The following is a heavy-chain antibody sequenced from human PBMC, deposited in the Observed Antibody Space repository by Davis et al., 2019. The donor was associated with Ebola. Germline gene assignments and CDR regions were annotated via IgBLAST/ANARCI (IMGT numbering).Heavy chain of an antibody. CDR3: AREYYYHMDV. V-gene: IGHV4-31*03. CDR2: IYYSGNT. J-gene: IGHJ6*02. Sequence: SETLSLTCTVSGGYVSSGDSYWTWIRQPPGKGLEWIGSIYYSGNTYYNPSLKSRITISVDTSKNQFSLKLSSVTAADTAVYYCAREYYYHMDVWGQGTMVTVSS. CDR1: GGYVSSGDSY.